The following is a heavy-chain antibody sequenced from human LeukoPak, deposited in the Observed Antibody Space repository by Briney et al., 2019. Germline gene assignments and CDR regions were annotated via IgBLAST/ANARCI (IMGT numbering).Heavy chain of an antibody. J-gene: IGHJ4*02. Sequence: GRSLRLSCAASGFTFDDYAMHWVRQAPGKGLEWVSGISWNSGSIVYADSVKGRFTISRDNAKNSLYLQMNSLRAEDTALYYCAKNYYDSSGYYGPVDYWGQGTLVTVSS. CDR1: GFTFDDYA. CDR2: ISWNSGSI. D-gene: IGHD3-22*01. CDR3: AKNYYDSSGYYGPVDY. V-gene: IGHV3-9*01.